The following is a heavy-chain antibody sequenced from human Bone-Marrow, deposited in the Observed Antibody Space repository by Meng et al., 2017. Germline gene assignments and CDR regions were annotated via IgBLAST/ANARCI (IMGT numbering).Heavy chain of an antibody. CDR2: IGTAGDT. D-gene: IGHD3-10*01. CDR1: GFTFSSYD. CDR3: ARDGPITMVRGVITA. Sequence: GGSLRLSCAASGFTFSSYDMHWVRQATGKGLEWVSAIGTAGDTYYPGSVKGRFTISGENARNSLYLQMNSLRAGDTAVYYCARDGPITMVRGVITAWGQGTLVTVSS. V-gene: IGHV3-13*01. J-gene: IGHJ5*02.